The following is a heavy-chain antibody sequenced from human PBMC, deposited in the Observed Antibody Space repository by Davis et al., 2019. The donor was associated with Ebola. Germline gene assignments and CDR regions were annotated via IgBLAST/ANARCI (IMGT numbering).Heavy chain of an antibody. CDR1: GSSVGTAY. CDR2: ISNGGRT. V-gene: IGHV4-59*02. D-gene: IGHD4-17*01. Sequence: SETLSLTCSVSGSSVGTAYWSWIPQSPGPGLAWIAFISNGGRTIYNPSLRGRVTISIDTSKNQFSLEVRSVTAADTAVYYCARMPTVTADHWYFDLWGRGTLVAVSS. CDR3: ARMPTVTADHWYFDL. J-gene: IGHJ2*01.